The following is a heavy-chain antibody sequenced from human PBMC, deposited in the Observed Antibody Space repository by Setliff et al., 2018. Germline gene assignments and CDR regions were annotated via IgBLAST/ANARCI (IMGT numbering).Heavy chain of an antibody. J-gene: IGHJ4*02. CDR2: IYNSDSR. D-gene: IGHD1-7*01. V-gene: IGHV3-53*01. CDR3: VRRELQLRRYFDF. Sequence: GESLKISCAVSGLIVSDIHMTWVRQTPGKGLEWLSVIYNSDSRYYADSVKGRFTTSRDNSKNMLYLEVNSLRAEDTAVYYCVRRELQLRRYFDFWGQGTLVTVSS. CDR1: GLIVSDIH.